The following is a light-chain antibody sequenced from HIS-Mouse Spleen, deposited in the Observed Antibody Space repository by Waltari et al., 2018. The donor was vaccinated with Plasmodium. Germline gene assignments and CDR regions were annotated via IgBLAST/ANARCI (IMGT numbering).Light chain of an antibody. V-gene: IGKV3-15*01. Sequence: EIVMTQSPATLSVSPGERATPPCRASQSVSSNFAWYQQKPGQAPRLLIYGASTRATGIPARFSGSGSGTEFTLTISSLQSEDFAVYYCQQYNNWSFTFGPGTKVDIK. CDR3: QQYNNWSFT. J-gene: IGKJ3*01. CDR2: GAS. CDR1: QSVSSN.